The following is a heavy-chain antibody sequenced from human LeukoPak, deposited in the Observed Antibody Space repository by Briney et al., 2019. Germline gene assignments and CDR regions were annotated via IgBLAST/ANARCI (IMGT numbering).Heavy chain of an antibody. CDR2: INHSGST. Sequence: SETLSLTCAVYGGSFSGYYWSWLRQPPGKGLEWGGEINHSGSTTYNPSLKSRVTISVDTSKNQFALKLSSVTAADTAVYYCARGYGAGSGYYRKHVWGPPYNWFDPWGQGTLVTVSS. D-gene: IGHD3-3*01. CDR1: GGSFSGYY. CDR3: ARGYGAGSGYYRKHVWGPPYNWFDP. J-gene: IGHJ5*02. V-gene: IGHV4-34*01.